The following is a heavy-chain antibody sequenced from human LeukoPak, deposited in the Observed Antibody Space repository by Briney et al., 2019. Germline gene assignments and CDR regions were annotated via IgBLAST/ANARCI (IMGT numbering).Heavy chain of an antibody. D-gene: IGHD3-9*01. Sequence: AASVTVSFKASGYTFNNYGVIWVRQAPGQGLEWMGWISAYNGNTNYAQNLQGRVTMTTDTSTTTAYMELRSLNSDDTAVYYCARWGRNFDNWFDPWGQGTLVTVSS. J-gene: IGHJ5*02. CDR1: GYTFNNYG. CDR3: ARWGRNFDNWFDP. CDR2: ISAYNGNT. V-gene: IGHV1-18*01.